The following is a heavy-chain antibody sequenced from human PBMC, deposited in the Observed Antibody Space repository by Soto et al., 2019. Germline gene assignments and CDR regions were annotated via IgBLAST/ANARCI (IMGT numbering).Heavy chain of an antibody. J-gene: IGHJ3*02. D-gene: IGHD6-13*01. CDR1: AFTVYY. CDR3: ALERQLNSPSDGFDI. CDR2: INPNTGVT. Sequence: QVQLIQSGAEVKKPGASMKVSCKASAFTVYYLHWVRQAPGQGLEWMGRINPNTGVTDYAQRFQGRVTMTSDTSITTAFMDLSNVDFDYTAVYYCALERQLNSPSDGFDIWGQGTMVTVSS. V-gene: IGHV1-2*02.